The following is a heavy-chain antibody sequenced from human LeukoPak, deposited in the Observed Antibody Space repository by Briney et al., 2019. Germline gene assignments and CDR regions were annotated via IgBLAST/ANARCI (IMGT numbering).Heavy chain of an antibody. CDR1: GGTFSSYA. CDR3: ARDRTVVTPAYYFDY. CDR2: IIPIFGTA. J-gene: IGHJ4*02. Sequence: ASVKVSXKASGGTFSSYAISWVRQAPGQGLEWMGGIIPIFGTANYAQKFQGRVTITADESTSTAYMELSSLRSEDTAVYYCARDRTVVTPAYYFDYWGQGTLVTVSS. D-gene: IGHD4-23*01. V-gene: IGHV1-69*01.